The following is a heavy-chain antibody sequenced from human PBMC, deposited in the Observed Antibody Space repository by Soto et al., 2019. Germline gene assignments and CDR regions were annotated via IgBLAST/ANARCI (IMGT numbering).Heavy chain of an antibody. V-gene: IGHV3-30*18. CDR1: GFTFSSYG. J-gene: IGHJ4*02. D-gene: IGHD3-10*02. Sequence: LRLSCAASGFTFSSYGMHWVRQAPGKGLEWVAVISYDGSNKYYADSVKGRFTISRDNSKNTLYLQMNSLRAEDTAVYYCAKDMSEGDYDDYWGQGTLVTVSS. CDR2: ISYDGSNK. CDR3: AKDMSEGDYDDY.